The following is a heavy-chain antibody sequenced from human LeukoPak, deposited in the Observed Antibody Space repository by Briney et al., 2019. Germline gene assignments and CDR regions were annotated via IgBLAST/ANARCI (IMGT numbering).Heavy chain of an antibody. CDR1: GGSFSRYY. J-gene: IGHJ4*03. V-gene: IGHV4-34*01. CDR2: INHRGDT. D-gene: IGHD1-1*01. CDR3: ARVPTISETGYFDY. Sequence: PSETLSLTCAVYGGSFSRYYWSWIRQSPGKGLEWIAEINHRGDTNYNPSVKSRVTISVDTSKNQFSLKVTSLTAADTAVYFCARVPTISETGYFDYWGQGTLVTVSS.